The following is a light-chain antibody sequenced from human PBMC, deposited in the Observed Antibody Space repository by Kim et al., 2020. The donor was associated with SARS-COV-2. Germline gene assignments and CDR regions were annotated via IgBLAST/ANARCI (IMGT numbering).Light chain of an antibody. V-gene: IGKV3-20*01. CDR2: GAS. CDR1: QSVSSSY. J-gene: IGKJ2*01. CDR3: QQYGSSPRT. Sequence: EIVLTQSPGTLSLSPGERATLSCRASQSVSSSYLAWYQQKPGQAPRLLIYGASSRATDIPDRFSGSGSGTDFTLTSSRLEPEDFAVYYCQQYGSSPRTFGQGTKLEI.